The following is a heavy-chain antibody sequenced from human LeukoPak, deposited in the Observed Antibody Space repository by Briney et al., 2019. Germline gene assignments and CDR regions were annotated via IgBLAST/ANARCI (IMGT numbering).Heavy chain of an antibody. V-gene: IGHV3-23*01. Sequence: GGSLRLSCAASGFTFSSYAMSRVRQAPGKGLEWVSAISGSGGSTYYADSVKGRFTISRDNSKNTLYLQMNSLRAEDTAVYYCAKDKDRVPAAIWFDPWGQGTLVTVSS. D-gene: IGHD2-2*01. CDR3: AKDKDRVPAAIWFDP. J-gene: IGHJ5*02. CDR2: ISGSGGST. CDR1: GFTFSSYA.